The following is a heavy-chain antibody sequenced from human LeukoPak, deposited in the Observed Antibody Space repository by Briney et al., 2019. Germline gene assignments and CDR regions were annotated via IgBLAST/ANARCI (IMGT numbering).Heavy chain of an antibody. V-gene: IGHV4-34*12. Sequence: PSETLSLTCAVYGGSFSDYCWSWIRQTPGKGLEWVGEILHNGSTDYNPSLKSRATISIDVSKNQFSLKLRSVTAADTAMYYCARDVFVASDAFDIWGHGTMVSVSS. CDR1: GGSFSDYC. J-gene: IGHJ3*02. D-gene: IGHD5-12*01. CDR3: ARDVFVASDAFDI. CDR2: ILHNGST.